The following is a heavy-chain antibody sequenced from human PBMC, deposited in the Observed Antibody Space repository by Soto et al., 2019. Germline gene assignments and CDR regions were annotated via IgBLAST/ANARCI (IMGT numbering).Heavy chain of an antibody. Sequence: SETLPLTCAVSGGSISSGGYSWSWIRKPPGKGLEWIGYIYHSGSTYYNPSLKSRVTISVDRSKNQFSLKLSSVTAADTAVYYCARAKDCSGGSCYWFDPWGQGTLVTVSS. CDR3: ARAKDCSGGSCYWFDP. CDR2: IYHSGST. CDR1: GGSISSGGYS. D-gene: IGHD2-15*01. J-gene: IGHJ5*02. V-gene: IGHV4-30-2*01.